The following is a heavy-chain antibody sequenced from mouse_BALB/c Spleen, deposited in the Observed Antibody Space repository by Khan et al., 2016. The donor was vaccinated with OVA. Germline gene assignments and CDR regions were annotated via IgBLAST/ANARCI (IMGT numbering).Heavy chain of an antibody. Sequence: EVELVESGPGLVKPSQSLSLTCTVTGYSITSNYAWNWIRQLPGNKLEWMGYISYSGSTSYNPSLKSRISITRDTSKNQFFLQLTSVPTEDAATYYCARGNYYGYAMDYWGQGTSVTVSS. D-gene: IGHD1-1*01. V-gene: IGHV3-2*02. CDR2: ISYSGST. CDR3: ARGNYYGYAMDY. CDR1: GYSITSNYA. J-gene: IGHJ4*01.